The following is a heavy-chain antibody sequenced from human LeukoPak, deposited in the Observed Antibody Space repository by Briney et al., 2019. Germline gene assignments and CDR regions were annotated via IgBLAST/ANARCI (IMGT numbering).Heavy chain of an antibody. J-gene: IGHJ3*02. Sequence: SETLSLTCTVSGGSISTYYWSWIRQPPGKGLEWIGYINYSWGTNYNPSLKSRVTISGDTSKNQFSLRLSSVTAADTAFYYCVRPFTSGWYGYGFDIWGQGTLVTVSS. V-gene: IGHV4-59*01. CDR3: VRPFTSGWYGYGFDI. CDR2: INYSWGT. CDR1: GGSISTYY. D-gene: IGHD6-19*01.